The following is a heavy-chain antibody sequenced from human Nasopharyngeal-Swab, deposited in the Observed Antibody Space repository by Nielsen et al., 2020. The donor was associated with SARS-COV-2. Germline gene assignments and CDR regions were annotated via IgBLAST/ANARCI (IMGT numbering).Heavy chain of an antibody. J-gene: IGHJ4*02. CDR2: INPNSGGT. D-gene: IGHD2-21*02. CDR1: GYSFTSYW. CDR3: ARPYGEVVTAIGGDYYFDY. V-gene: IGHV1-2*02. Sequence: GESLKISCKGSGYSFTSYWICWVRQAPGQGLEWMGWINPNSGGTNYAQKFQGRVTMTRDTSISTAYMELSRLRSDDTAVYYCARPYGEVVTAIGGDYYFDYWGQGTLVTVSS.